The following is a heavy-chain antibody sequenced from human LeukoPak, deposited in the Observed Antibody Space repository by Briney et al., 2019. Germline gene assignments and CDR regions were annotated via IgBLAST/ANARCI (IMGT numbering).Heavy chain of an antibody. CDR1: GYTFTSYA. V-gene: IGHV7-4-1*02. Sequence: GASVKVSCKASGYTFTSYAMSWVRQAPGQGLEWMGWINTNTGNPTYAQGFTGRFVFSLDTSVSTAYLQISSLKAEDTAVYYCARDPGGSTVTDLFDYWGQGTLVTVSS. CDR2: INTNTGNP. J-gene: IGHJ4*02. CDR3: ARDPGGSTVTDLFDY. D-gene: IGHD4-17*01.